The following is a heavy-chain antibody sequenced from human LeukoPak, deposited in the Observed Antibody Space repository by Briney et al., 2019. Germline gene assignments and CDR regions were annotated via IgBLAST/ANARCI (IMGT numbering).Heavy chain of an antibody. J-gene: IGHJ6*02. CDR1: GFTFSSYW. D-gene: IGHD6-13*01. Sequence: QAGGSLRLSCAASGFTFSSYWMSWVRQAPGKGLEWVANIKQDGSEKYYVDSVKGRFTISRDNAKNSLYLQMSSLRAEDTAVYYCARFQGSSSWSAYYYGMDVWGQGTTVTVSS. V-gene: IGHV3-7*01. CDR3: ARFQGSSSWSAYYYGMDV. CDR2: IKQDGSEK.